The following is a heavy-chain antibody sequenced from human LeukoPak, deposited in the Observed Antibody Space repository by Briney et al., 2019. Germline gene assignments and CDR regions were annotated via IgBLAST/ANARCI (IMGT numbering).Heavy chain of an antibody. D-gene: IGHD1/OR15-1a*01. V-gene: IGHV3-23*01. J-gene: IGHJ4*02. CDR1: GFTVSSNY. Sequence: PGGSLRLSCAASGFTVSSNYMSWVRQAPGKGLEWVSAISPSGGSTFYADSVRGRFTISRDNSKNTLHLQMSSLRAEDTAVYYCSKRGTNGGPFDYWGQGTLVTVSS. CDR2: ISPSGGST. CDR3: SKRGTNGGPFDY.